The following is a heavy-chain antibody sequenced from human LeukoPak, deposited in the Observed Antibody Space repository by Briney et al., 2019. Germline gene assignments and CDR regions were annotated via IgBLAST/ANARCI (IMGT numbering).Heavy chain of an antibody. CDR3: ATASPYYDILTGYSNYFDY. J-gene: IGHJ4*02. CDR2: IYYSGST. D-gene: IGHD3-9*01. V-gene: IGHV4-39*01. CDR1: GGSISSSSYY. Sequence: SETLSLTCTVSGGSISSSSYYWGWIRQPPGKGLEWIGSIYYSGSTYYNPSLKSRVTISVDTSKNQFSLKLSSVTAADTAVYYCATASPYYDILTGYSNYFDYWGQGTLVTVPS.